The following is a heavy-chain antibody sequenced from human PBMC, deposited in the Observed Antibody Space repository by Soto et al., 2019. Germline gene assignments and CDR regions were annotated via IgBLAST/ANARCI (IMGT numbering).Heavy chain of an antibody. Sequence: SGTLSLTGTVSGGSISSSTDYWGWIRQPPGKGLEWIASISYSGRTDYNPSLKGRVTISVDTSKGQFFLKVTSVTAADTAVYYCARLGRGYPGYPESAFGYWGQGTLVTVSS. D-gene: IGHD5-12*01. CDR1: GGSISSSTDY. J-gene: IGHJ4*02. V-gene: IGHV4-39*01. CDR2: ISYSGRT. CDR3: ARLGRGYPGYPESAFGY.